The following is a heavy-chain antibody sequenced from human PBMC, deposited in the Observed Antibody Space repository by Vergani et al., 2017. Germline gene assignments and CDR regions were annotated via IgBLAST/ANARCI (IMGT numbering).Heavy chain of an antibody. CDR3: ARDRGDGYNTHNWFDP. CDR2: IIPILGIA. V-gene: IGHV1-69*08. CDR1: GGTFSSYT. D-gene: IGHD5-24*01. J-gene: IGHJ5*02. Sequence: QVQLVQSGAEVKKPGSSVKVSCKASGGTFSSYTISWVRQAPGQGLEWMGRIIPILGIANYAQKFQGRVTITADKSTSTAYMELSSLRSEATAVYYCARDRGDGYNTHNWFDPWGQGTLVTVSS.